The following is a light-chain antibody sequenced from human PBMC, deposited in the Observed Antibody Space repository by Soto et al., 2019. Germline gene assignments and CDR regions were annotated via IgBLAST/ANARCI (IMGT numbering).Light chain of an antibody. CDR3: QGYGSSPLYA. CDR1: QTINTEF. V-gene: IGKV3-20*01. Sequence: EIVLTQSPGTLSLSPGERATFACRTSQTINTEFLAWYQQRPCRSPRLLIHGTSNRATGIPDRFSGSGSGTDLTLTISALEPEYFAVYYGQGYGSSPLYAVGQGTKLE. J-gene: IGKJ2*01. CDR2: GTS.